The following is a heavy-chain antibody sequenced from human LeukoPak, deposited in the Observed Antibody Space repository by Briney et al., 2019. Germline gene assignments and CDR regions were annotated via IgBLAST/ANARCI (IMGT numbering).Heavy chain of an antibody. CDR1: GGSISSFF. D-gene: IGHD5-18*01. CDR3: ARVYSYGEIWFDP. J-gene: IGHJ5*02. Sequence: PSETLSLTCTVSGGSISSFFWSWIRQPPGEGLEWIGHIFYTGRTTYSPSLKSRVTISIDTSKNQFSLKMSSVTAADTAVYYCARVYSYGEIWFDPWGHGTLVTVS. V-gene: IGHV4-59*01. CDR2: IFYTGRT.